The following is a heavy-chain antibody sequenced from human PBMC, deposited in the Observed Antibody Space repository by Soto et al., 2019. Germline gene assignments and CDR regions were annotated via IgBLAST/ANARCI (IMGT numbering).Heavy chain of an antibody. CDR1: GFTFTAYY. Sequence: GGSLRLSCAASGFTFTAYYMTWVRQAPGKGLEWVASIKNDGSEQYYEDSVKGRFTISRDNAKNSLYLQMNSLRAGDTALYYCSRENWFQDYWGQGTLVTVSS. CDR2: IKNDGSEQ. CDR3: SRENWFQDY. D-gene: IGHD3-10*01. J-gene: IGHJ4*02. V-gene: IGHV3-7*03.